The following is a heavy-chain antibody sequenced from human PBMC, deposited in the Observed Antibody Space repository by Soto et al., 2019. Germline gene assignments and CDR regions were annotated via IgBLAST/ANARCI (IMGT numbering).Heavy chain of an antibody. CDR2: IYYSGST. D-gene: IGHD2-21*02. CDR3: ERLKWVTAHIDY. J-gene: IGHJ4*02. V-gene: IGHV4-39*01. CDR1: GGSISSSSYY. Sequence: SETLSLTCTVSGGSISSSSYYWGWIRQPPGKGLEWIGSIYYSGSTYYNPSLKSRVTISVDTSKNQFSLKLSSVTAADTAVYYGERLKWVTAHIDYWGQGNLVTVS.